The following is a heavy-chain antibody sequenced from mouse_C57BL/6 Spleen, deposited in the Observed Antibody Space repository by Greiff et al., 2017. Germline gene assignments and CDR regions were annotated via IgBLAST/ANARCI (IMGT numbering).Heavy chain of an antibody. CDR1: GFTFSSYG. CDR3: ARQGSTMVTTVDY. CDR2: ISSGGSYT. V-gene: IGHV5-6*01. J-gene: IGHJ2*01. D-gene: IGHD2-2*01. Sequence: EVQRVESGGDLVKPGGSLKLSCAASGFTFSSYGMSWVRQTPDKRLEWVATISSGGSYTYYPDSVKGRFTISRDNAKNTLYLQMSSLKSEDTAMYYCARQGSTMVTTVDYWGQGTTLTVSS.